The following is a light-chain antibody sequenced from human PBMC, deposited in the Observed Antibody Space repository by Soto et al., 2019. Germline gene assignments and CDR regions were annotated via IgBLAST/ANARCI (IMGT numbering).Light chain of an antibody. CDR3: QSADSSGGLRGV. V-gene: IGLV3-25*02. Sequence: SYELTQPPSVSVSPGQTARITCSGDALPKQYAYWYQQKPGQAPVLVIYKDSGRPSGIPERFSGSSSGTTVTLTISGVQAEDEADYYCQSADSSGGLRGVFGAGTKVTVL. CDR2: KDS. CDR1: ALPKQY. J-gene: IGLJ1*01.